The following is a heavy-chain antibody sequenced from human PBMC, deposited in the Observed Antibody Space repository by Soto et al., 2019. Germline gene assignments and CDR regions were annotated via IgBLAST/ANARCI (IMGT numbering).Heavy chain of an antibody. D-gene: IGHD4-17*01. CDR2: INPIFGTA. V-gene: IGHV1-69*13. Sequence: SVKVSCKASGFSFSDYFMHWVRQAPGQGLEWMGIINPIFGTANYAQKFQGRVTITADESTSTAYMELSSLRSEDTAVYYCATAIYGDFQSYFDYWGQGTLVTVSS. J-gene: IGHJ4*02. CDR3: ATAIYGDFQSYFDY. CDR1: GFSFSDYF.